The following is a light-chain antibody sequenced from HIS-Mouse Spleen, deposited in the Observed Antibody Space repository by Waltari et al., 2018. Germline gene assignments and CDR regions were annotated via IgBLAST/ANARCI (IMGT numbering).Light chain of an antibody. CDR3: QQYKSYPYT. V-gene: IGKV1-5*03. CDR1: QSTGSW. J-gene: IGKJ2*01. Sequence: DIQMTQSPSTLSASVGDRVTITCRASQSTGSWLAWYQQKPGKAPKPLIYKASSLESGVPSRFSGSGSGTEFTLTISSLQPDDFATYYCQQYKSYPYTFGQGTKLEIK. CDR2: KAS.